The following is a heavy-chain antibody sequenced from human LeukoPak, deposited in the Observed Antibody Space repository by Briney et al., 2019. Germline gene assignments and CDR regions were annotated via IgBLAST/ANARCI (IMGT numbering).Heavy chain of an antibody. J-gene: IGHJ4*02. CDR3: ARSKWLRSPFDY. V-gene: IGHV4-39*01. CDR1: GGSISSSSYY. D-gene: IGHD5-12*01. CDR2: IYYSGST. Sequence: SETLSLTCTVSGGSISSSSYYWGWIRQPPGKGLEWIGSIYYSGSTYYNPSLKSRVTISVDTSKNQFSLKLSSVTATDTAVYYCARSKWLRSPFDYWGQGTLVTVSS.